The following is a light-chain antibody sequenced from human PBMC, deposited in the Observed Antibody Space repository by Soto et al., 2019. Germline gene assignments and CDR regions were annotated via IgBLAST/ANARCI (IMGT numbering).Light chain of an antibody. V-gene: IGLV1-40*01. CDR1: SSNIGAGYD. Sequence: QSVLTQPPSVSGAPGQTITISCPGRSSNIGAGYDVHWYQQRPGSAPKLLIYGNNNRPSGVPDRFSGSKSGTSVSLSITGLRVEDEADDHCQSYDSSLTNAVFGGGTKLTVL. CDR3: QSYDSSLTNAV. J-gene: IGLJ2*01. CDR2: GNN.